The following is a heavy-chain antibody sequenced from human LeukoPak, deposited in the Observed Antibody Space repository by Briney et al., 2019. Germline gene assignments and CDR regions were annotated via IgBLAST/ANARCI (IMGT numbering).Heavy chain of an antibody. J-gene: IGHJ4*02. CDR2: INPNSGGT. D-gene: IGHD5-12*01. Sequence: ASVKVSCKASGYTFTGYYMHWVRQAPGQGLEWMGWINPNSGGTNYGQKFQGRVTMTRDTSISTAYMELSRLRSDDTAVYYCARVEVVATIPFDYWGQGTLVTVSS. CDR3: ARVEVVATIPFDY. V-gene: IGHV1-2*02. CDR1: GYTFTGYY.